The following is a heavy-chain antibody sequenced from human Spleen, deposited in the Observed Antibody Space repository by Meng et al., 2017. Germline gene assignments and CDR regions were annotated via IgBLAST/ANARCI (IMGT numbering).Heavy chain of an antibody. D-gene: IGHD3-16*01. CDR3: AKYDSQSHKSFDN. CDR1: GGSISSYY. J-gene: IGHJ4*02. CDR2: INDRGGA. V-gene: IGHV4-59*12. Sequence: QVQLQESGPGLVKPSGTLSLTCTVSGGSISSYYGSWIRQPPGKGLEYIGEINDRGGADYNPSLKSRATILLDRSKNHVSLKLTSVTAADAAVYYCAKYDSQSHKSFDNWGQGILVTVSS.